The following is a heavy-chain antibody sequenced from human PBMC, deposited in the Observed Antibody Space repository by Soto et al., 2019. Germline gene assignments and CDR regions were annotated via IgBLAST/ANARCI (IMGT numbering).Heavy chain of an antibody. D-gene: IGHD4-17*01. CDR2: IYSGGST. CDR1: GFTVSSNY. V-gene: IGHV3-53*01. J-gene: IGHJ3*02. CDR3: ARGQDYGDYSYAFDI. Sequence: EVQLVESGGGLIQPGGSLRLSCAASGFTVSSNYMSWVRQAPGKGLEWVSVIYSGGSTYYADSVKGRFTISRDNSKNTLYLQMNSLRAEDTAVYYWARGQDYGDYSYAFDIWGQGTMVTVSS.